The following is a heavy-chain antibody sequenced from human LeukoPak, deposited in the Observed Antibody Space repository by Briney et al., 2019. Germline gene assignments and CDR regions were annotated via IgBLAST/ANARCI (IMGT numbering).Heavy chain of an antibody. CDR2: INSDGSST. Sequence: GGSLRLSCAASGFTFSAFWMHWVCQAPGKGLVWVSRINSDGSSTTYADSVKGRFTVSRDNAKSTLYLQMDSLRAEDSAVYYCARGLVHDTSGYYSDYWGQGILVTVSS. V-gene: IGHV3-74*01. J-gene: IGHJ4*02. CDR3: ARGLVHDTSGYYSDY. CDR1: GFTFSAFW. D-gene: IGHD3-22*01.